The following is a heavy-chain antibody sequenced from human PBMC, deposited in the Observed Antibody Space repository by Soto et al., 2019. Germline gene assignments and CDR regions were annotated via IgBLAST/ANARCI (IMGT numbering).Heavy chain of an antibody. CDR1: GFTFSSHS. CDR3: ARVPHIVATIHNYYYHGMDV. V-gene: IGHV3-23*01. CDR2: ISGSGGST. D-gene: IGHD5-12*01. J-gene: IGHJ6*01. Sequence: GGSLRLSWAASGFTFSSHSMHCGRQAPGKGLEWVSVISGSGGSTNYADSVKGRFTISRDNSKNTLSLQMNSLRAEDTAVYYCARVPHIVATIHNYYYHGMDVRGEGTTVTRSS.